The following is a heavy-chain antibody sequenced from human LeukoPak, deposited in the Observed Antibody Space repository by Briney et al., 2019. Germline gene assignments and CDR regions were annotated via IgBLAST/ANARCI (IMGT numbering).Heavy chain of an antibody. CDR1: GFTFSSYG. Sequence: PGGSLRLSCAASGFTFSSYGMHWVRQAPGKGLEWVAVISYDGSNKYYADSVKGRFTISRDNSKNTLYLQMNSLGAEDTAVYYCAKGQMVLSPYYFDYWGQGTLVTVSS. CDR3: AKGQMVLSPYYFDY. D-gene: IGHD3-10*01. CDR2: ISYDGSNK. V-gene: IGHV3-30*18. J-gene: IGHJ4*02.